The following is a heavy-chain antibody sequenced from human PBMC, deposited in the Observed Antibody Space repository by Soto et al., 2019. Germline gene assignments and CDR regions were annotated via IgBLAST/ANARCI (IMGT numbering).Heavy chain of an antibody. CDR3: ARDLDDSSGPNYYYYGMDV. J-gene: IGHJ6*02. Sequence: ASVKVSCKASGYTFTSYYMHWVRQAPGQGIDWMGIINPSGGSTSYAQKYQGRVTMTRDTSTSTVYMELSSLRSEDTAVYYCARDLDDSSGPNYYYYGMDVWGQGTTVTVSS. D-gene: IGHD3-22*01. CDR2: INPSGGST. V-gene: IGHV1-46*01. CDR1: GYTFTSYY.